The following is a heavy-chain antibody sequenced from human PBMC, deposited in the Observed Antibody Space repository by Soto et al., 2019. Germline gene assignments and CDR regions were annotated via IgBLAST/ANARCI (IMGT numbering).Heavy chain of an antibody. CDR3: ARGYRVRMVRGVIQNWFDP. D-gene: IGHD3-10*01. Sequence: SETLSLTCAVYGGSFSGYYLSWIRQPPGKGLEWIGEINHSGSTNYNPSLKSRVTISVDTSKNQFSLKLSSVTAADTAVYYCARGYRVRMVRGVIQNWFDPWGQGTLVTVSS. V-gene: IGHV4-34*01. CDR1: GGSFSGYY. CDR2: INHSGST. J-gene: IGHJ5*02.